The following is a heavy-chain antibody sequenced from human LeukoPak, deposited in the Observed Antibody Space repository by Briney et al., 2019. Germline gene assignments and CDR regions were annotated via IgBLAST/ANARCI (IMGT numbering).Heavy chain of an antibody. Sequence: GGSLRLSCAAAGFTFSSYWMSWVRQAPGKGLEWVANIKQDGSEKYYVDSVKGRFTISRDNAKNSLYLQMNSLRAEDTAVYYCARDPYYYGSGNDYWGQGTLVTVSS. D-gene: IGHD3-10*01. CDR2: IKQDGSEK. CDR1: GFTFSSYW. J-gene: IGHJ4*02. CDR3: ARDPYYYGSGNDY. V-gene: IGHV3-7*04.